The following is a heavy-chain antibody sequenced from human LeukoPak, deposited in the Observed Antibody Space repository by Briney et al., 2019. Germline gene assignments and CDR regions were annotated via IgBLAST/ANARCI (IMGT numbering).Heavy chain of an antibody. CDR2: ISTSSSYI. D-gene: IGHD2-15*01. V-gene: IGHV3-21*01. Sequence: PGGSLRLSCAASRFTFSSYGMNWVRQAPGKGLEWVSSISTSSSYIYYADSVKGRFTISRDNARNSLYLQMNSLRAEDTAMYYCARDVVVVVASDSNFNYWGQGTLVTVSS. CDR1: RFTFSSYG. CDR3: ARDVVVVVASDSNFNY. J-gene: IGHJ4*02.